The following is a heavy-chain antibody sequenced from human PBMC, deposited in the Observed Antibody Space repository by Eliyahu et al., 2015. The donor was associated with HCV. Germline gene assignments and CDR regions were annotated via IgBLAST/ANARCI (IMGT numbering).Heavy chain of an antibody. V-gene: IGHV3-21*01. CDR3: ARDPALSIPFDI. J-gene: IGHJ3*02. CDR2: ISSSSSYI. CDR1: GFTFSSYS. Sequence: EVQLVESGGGLVKPGGSLRLSCAASGFTFSSYSMNWVRQAPGKGLEGVSSISSSSSYIYYADSVKGRFTISRDNAKNSLYLQMNTLRAEDTAVYYCARDPALSIPFDIWGQGTMVTVSS. D-gene: IGHD3-16*02.